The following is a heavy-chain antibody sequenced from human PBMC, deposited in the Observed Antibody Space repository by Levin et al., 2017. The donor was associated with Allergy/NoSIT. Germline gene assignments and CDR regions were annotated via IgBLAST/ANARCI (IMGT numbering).Heavy chain of an antibody. V-gene: IGHV3-23*01. CDR3: ARHLLAAGREYDY. D-gene: IGHD6-13*01. CDR1: GFTFSNYP. J-gene: IGHJ4*02. Sequence: GESLKISCAASGFTFSNYPMSWVRQTPGKGLEWISAIGASSGTTYYADSVKGRFTISKDYSKNILYLQMNTLRAEDTAVYYCARHLLAAGREYDYWGQGTLVTVSS. CDR2: IGASSGTT.